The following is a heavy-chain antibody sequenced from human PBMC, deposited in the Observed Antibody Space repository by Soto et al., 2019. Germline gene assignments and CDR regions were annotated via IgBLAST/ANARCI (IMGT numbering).Heavy chain of an antibody. CDR1: GGSISSYD. Sequence: SETLSLTCTVSGGSISSYDLSWIRQPPGKRLEWIGYIYYSGSTNYNPSLKSRVTISVDTSKNQFSLKLSSVTAADTAVYYCARHGVGSSGWDAFDIWGQGTMVTVSS. CDR3: ARHGVGSSGWDAFDI. V-gene: IGHV4-59*01. J-gene: IGHJ3*02. CDR2: IYYSGST. D-gene: IGHD6-19*01.